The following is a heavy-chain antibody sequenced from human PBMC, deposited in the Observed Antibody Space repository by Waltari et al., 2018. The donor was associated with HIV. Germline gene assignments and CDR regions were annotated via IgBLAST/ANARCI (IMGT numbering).Heavy chain of an antibody. CDR3: ARPIGRGQDY. CDR1: GFTFSSYW. V-gene: IGHV3-7*01. CDR2: IKQDGSEK. Sequence: EVQLVESGGGLVQPGGSLRLSCAASGFTFSSYWMSWVHQAPGKGLEWVANIKQDGSEKNYVDSVKGRFTISRDNAKNSLYLQMNSLRVEDTAVYYCARPIGRGQDYWGQGTLVTVSS. J-gene: IGHJ4*02.